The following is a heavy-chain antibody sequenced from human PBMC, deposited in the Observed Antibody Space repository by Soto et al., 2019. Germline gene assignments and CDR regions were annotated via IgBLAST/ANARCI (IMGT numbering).Heavy chain of an antibody. CDR3: ARDGQYDSAAYYSPFQH. Sequence: SETRSLTCSVSGGSIGRYYWSWVRQAPGKGLEWIAYVSYSGATRYNPSLESRVTISVDTSKNQFSLRLNSVTAADTAVYYCARDGQYDSAAYYSPFQHWGKGNLVTV. CDR2: VSYSGAT. CDR1: GGSIGRYY. J-gene: IGHJ4*02. V-gene: IGHV4-59*01. D-gene: IGHD3-22*01.